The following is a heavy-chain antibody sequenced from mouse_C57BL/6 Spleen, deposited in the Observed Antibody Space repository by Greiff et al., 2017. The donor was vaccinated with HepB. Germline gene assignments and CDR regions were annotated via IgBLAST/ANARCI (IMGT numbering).Heavy chain of an antibody. CDR3: VTDTWCAY. J-gene: IGHJ3*01. V-gene: IGHV1-82*01. CDR2: IYPGDGDT. CDR1: GYAFSSSW. Sequence: QVQLQQSGPELVKPGASVKISCKASGYAFSSSWMNWVKQRPGKGLEWIGRIYPGDGDTNYNGKFKGKATLTADKSSSTAYMQLSSRTSEGSAVYFCVTDTWCAYWGQGTLVTVSA.